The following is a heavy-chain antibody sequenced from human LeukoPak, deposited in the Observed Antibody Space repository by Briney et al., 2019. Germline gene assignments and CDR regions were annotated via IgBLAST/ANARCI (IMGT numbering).Heavy chain of an antibody. CDR3: ATDSIAAAGTWGYYYYGMDV. D-gene: IGHD6-13*01. CDR2: FDPEDGET. V-gene: IGHV1-24*01. J-gene: IGHJ6*04. Sequence: ASVTVSCKVSGYTLTELSMHWVRQAPGKGLEWMGGFDPEDGETICAQKFQGRVTMTEDTSTDTAYMELSSLRSEDTAVYYCATDSIAAAGTWGYYYYGMDVWGKGTTVTVSS. CDR1: GYTLTELS.